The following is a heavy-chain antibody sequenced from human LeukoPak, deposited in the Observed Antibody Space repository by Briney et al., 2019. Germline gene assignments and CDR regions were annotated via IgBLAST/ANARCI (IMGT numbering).Heavy chain of an antibody. Sequence: SETLSLTRTVSGGSISSYYWSWIRQPPGKGLEWIGYIYYSGSTNYNPSLKSRVTISVDTSKNQFSLKLSSVTAADTAVYYCARDSSSEVDPWGQGTLVTVSS. D-gene: IGHD6-13*01. V-gene: IGHV4-59*01. CDR2: IYYSGST. CDR3: ARDSSSEVDP. CDR1: GGSISSYY. J-gene: IGHJ5*02.